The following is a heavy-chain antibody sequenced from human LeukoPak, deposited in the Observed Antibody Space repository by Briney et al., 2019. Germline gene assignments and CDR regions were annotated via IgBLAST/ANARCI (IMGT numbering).Heavy chain of an antibody. D-gene: IGHD6-19*01. CDR1: GFTFSSYS. V-gene: IGHV3-21*04. J-gene: IGHJ4*02. Sequence: GGSLRLSCAASGFTFSSYSMNWVRQAPGKGLEWVSSISSSSSYTYYADSVKGRFTISRDNSKNTLYLQMNSLRAEDTAVYYCARDRSSGWYVYDYWGQGTLVTVSS. CDR2: ISSSSSYT. CDR3: ARDRSSGWYVYDY.